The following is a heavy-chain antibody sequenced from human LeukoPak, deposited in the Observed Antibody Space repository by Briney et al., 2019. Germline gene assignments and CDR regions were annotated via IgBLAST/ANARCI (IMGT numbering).Heavy chain of an antibody. D-gene: IGHD1-1*01. CDR1: GFTFSSYG. Sequence: GGSLRLSCAASGFTFSSYGMHWVRQAPGKGLEWVAFIRYDGSNKYYADSVKGRFTISRDNSKNTLYLQMNSLRAEDTAVYYCAKLDWNPDLPFDPWGQGTLVTVSS. CDR3: AKLDWNPDLPFDP. J-gene: IGHJ5*01. CDR2: IRYDGSNK. V-gene: IGHV3-30*02.